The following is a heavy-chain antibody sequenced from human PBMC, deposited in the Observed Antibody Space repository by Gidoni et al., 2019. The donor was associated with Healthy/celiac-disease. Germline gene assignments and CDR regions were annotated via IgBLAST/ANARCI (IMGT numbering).Heavy chain of an antibody. J-gene: IGHJ3*02. Sequence: QVQLVQSGAEVKKPGASVKVSCKASGYTFTSSGISWVRQAPGQGLEWMGWISAYNGNTNYAQKLHGRVTMTTDTSTSTAYMELRSLRSDDTAVYYCARGGRTKRITMIVAFDIWGQGTMVTVSS. D-gene: IGHD3-22*01. CDR2: ISAYNGNT. CDR3: ARGGRTKRITMIVAFDI. V-gene: IGHV1-18*01. CDR1: GYTFTSSG.